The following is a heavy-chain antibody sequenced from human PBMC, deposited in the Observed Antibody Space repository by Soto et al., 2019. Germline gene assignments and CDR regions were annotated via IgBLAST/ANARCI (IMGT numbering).Heavy chain of an antibody. D-gene: IGHD3-22*01. J-gene: IGHJ4*02. V-gene: IGHV6-1*01. CDR2: TYYRSKYYN. CDR1: GDSVSSNSAT. CDR3: ARAIPPTSGWYYFDS. Sequence: SQTLSLTCAISGDSVSSNSATWNWLRQSASRGLEWLGRTYYRSKYYNEYAASVRSRITVNADSSKNQFSLHLNSVSPEDTAVYYGARAIPPTSGWYYFDSWGQGSLVTVSS.